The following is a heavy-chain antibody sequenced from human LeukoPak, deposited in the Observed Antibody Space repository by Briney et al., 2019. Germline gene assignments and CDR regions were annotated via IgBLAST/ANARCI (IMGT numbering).Heavy chain of an antibody. V-gene: IGHV3-49*04. D-gene: IGHD1-26*01. Sequence: GGSLRLSCVGSAFIFSGHWMNWVRQTPGKGLEWVGFIRSKAYGGTTEYAASVKGRFTISRDDSKSIAYLQMYSLKTEDTAVYYCVLSGSHWYFDLWGRGTLVTVSS. CDR2: IRSKAYGGTT. J-gene: IGHJ2*01. CDR1: AFIFSGHW. CDR3: VLSGSHWYFDL.